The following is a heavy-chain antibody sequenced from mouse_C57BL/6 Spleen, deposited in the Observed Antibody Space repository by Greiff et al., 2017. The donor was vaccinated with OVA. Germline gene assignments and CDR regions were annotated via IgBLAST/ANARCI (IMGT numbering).Heavy chain of an antibody. Sequence: EVKLMESGGGLVKPGGSLKLSCAASGFTFSSYAMSWVRQTPEKRLEWVATISDGGSYTYYPDNVKGRFTISRDNAKNNLYLQMSHLKSEDTAMYYCARGGDYDAYWYFDVWGTGTTVTVSS. J-gene: IGHJ1*03. CDR3: ARGGDYDAYWYFDV. CDR1: GFTFSSYA. D-gene: IGHD2-4*01. CDR2: ISDGGSYT. V-gene: IGHV5-4*03.